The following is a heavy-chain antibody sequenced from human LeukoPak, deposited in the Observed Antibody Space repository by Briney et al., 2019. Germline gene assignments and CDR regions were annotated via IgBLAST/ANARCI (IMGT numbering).Heavy chain of an antibody. CDR1: GYSISSAYF. CDR2: INHSGTT. CDR3: ARDSGTTGEVKFDP. Sequence: PSETLSLTCTVSGYSISSAYFWGWIRQPPGKGLEWIGSINHSGTTYYNPSLKSRVTISVDTSNNHFSLKLISVTAADTAVYYCARDSGTTGEVKFDPWGQGMLVTVSS. D-gene: IGHD3-10*01. J-gene: IGHJ5*02. V-gene: IGHV4-38-2*02.